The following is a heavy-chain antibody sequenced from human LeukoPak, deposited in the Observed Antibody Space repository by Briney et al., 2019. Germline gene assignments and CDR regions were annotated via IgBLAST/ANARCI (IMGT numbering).Heavy chain of an antibody. D-gene: IGHD2-2*02. J-gene: IGHJ4*02. V-gene: IGHV4-4*07. CDR3: ARQGYCSSTSCYTNFDY. CDR1: GGSISSYY. Sequence: PSETLSLTCTVSGGSISSYYWSWIRQPAGKGLEWIGRIYTSGSTNYNPSLKSRVTMSVDTSKNQFSLKLSSVTAADTAVYYCARQGYCSSTSCYTNFDYWGQGTLVTVSS. CDR2: IYTSGST.